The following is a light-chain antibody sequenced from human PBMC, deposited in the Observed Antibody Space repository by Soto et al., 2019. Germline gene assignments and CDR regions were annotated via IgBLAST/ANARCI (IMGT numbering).Light chain of an antibody. Sequence: DIQMTQSPSTLSASVGDRVTITCRASQSISYWLAWYQQKPGKAPNLLIYKASSLESGVPSRFSGSGSGTEFTPTISSLQPDDFATYYCQQYNTYWTFGQGTKVEIK. J-gene: IGKJ1*01. CDR2: KAS. V-gene: IGKV1-5*03. CDR1: QSISYW. CDR3: QQYNTYWT.